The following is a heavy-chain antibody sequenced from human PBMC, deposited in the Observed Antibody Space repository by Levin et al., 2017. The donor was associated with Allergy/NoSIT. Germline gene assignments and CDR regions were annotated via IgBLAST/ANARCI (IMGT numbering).Heavy chain of an antibody. D-gene: IGHD3-9*01. CDR1: GFTISSNY. CDR3: ARGGGYYDILTGYQGPLVDY. J-gene: IGHJ4*02. V-gene: IGHV3-53*01. Sequence: GGSLRLSCAASGFTISSNYMSWVRQAPGKGLEWVSVIYSGGSTYYADSVKGRFTISRDNSKNTLYLQMNSLRAEDTAVYYCARGGGYYDILTGYQGPLVDYWGQGTLVTVSS. CDR2: IYSGGST.